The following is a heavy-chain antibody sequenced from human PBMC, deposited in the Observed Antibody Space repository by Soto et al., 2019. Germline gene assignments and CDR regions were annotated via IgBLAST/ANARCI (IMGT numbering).Heavy chain of an antibody. D-gene: IGHD2-2*01. CDR2: IYPGDSDT. J-gene: IGHJ5*02. V-gene: IGHV5-51*01. CDR3: ARQYCSSTTCFRGWLDP. CDR1: GCSFTKYW. Sequence: PGESLKISCKGSGCSFTKYWIGWVRQMPGRGLEWMGSIYPGDSDTRYSPSFRGQVSISADKSITTAFLRWRSLKASDTAMYFCARQYCSSTTCFRGWLDPWGQGTQVTVSS.